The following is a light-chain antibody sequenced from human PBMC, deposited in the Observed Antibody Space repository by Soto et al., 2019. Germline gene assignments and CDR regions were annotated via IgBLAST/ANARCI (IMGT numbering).Light chain of an antibody. Sequence: QSALPQPASVSGSPGQSITISCTGTSSDVGGYNYVSWFQQHPGKAPKLMIYEVSNRPSGVSNRFSGSKSGNTTSLTISGLQAEDEAYYYCSSYTSNNTVVFGGGTKLTVL. CDR3: SSYTSNNTVV. V-gene: IGLV2-14*01. CDR2: EVS. CDR1: SSDVGGYNY. J-gene: IGLJ2*01.